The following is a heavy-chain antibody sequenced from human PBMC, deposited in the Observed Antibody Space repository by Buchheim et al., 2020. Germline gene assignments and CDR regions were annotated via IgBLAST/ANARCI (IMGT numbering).Heavy chain of an antibody. CDR1: GFTFSTYD. J-gene: IGHJ4*02. CDR3: VRRNEGSPHFDY. V-gene: IGHV3-13*01. CDR2: IGTAGDT. D-gene: IGHD6-13*01. Sequence: EVQLVESGGGLVQPGGFLRLSCAASGFTFSTYDMHWVRQATGRGLDWVSAIGTAGDTYYAGSVKGRFTISRENAKNSLYLQMNSLRAGDTAVYYCVRRNEGSPHFDYWGQGTL.